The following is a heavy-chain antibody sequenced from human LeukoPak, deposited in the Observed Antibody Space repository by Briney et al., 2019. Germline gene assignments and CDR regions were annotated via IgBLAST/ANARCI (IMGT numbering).Heavy chain of an antibody. CDR3: ARDGHYDILTGYFQD. CDR2: ITNSGTTI. D-gene: IGHD3-9*01. Sequence: PGGSLRLSCVASGFTFSDYYMSWIRQAPGKGLEWVSYITNSGTTIYYADSVKGRFTISRDNAKNSLYLQMNSLRAEDTAVYYCARDGHYDILTGYFQDWGQGTLVTVSS. V-gene: IGHV3-11*01. CDR1: GFTFSDYY. J-gene: IGHJ1*01.